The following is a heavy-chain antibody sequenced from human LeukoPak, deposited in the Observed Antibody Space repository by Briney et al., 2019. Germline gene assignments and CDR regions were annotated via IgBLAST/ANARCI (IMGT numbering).Heavy chain of an antibody. CDR2: ISGTSGTT. V-gene: IGHV3-23*01. J-gene: IGHJ6*02. CDR3: AKGGIIYRMDV. CDR1: GFTFYDYA. Sequence: PGGSLRLSCAASGFTFYDYAMHWVRQAPGKGLEWVSVISGTSGTTYYADSVKGRFIISRDNSKNTLYLQMNSLRAEDTAVYYCAKGGIIYRMDVWGQGTTVTVSS. D-gene: IGHD3-16*01.